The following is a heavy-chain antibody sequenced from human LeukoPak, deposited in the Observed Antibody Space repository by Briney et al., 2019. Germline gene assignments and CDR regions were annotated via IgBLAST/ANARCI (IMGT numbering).Heavy chain of an antibody. CDR1: GFTFSSYS. V-gene: IGHV3-33*08. Sequence: GGSLRLSCAASGFTFSSYSMNWVRQAPGKGLEWVAVIWYDGSNKYYADSVKGRFTISRDNSKNTLYLQMNSLRAEDTAVYYCARTPRLAAAGTFDYWGQGTLVTVSS. J-gene: IGHJ4*02. CDR2: IWYDGSNK. D-gene: IGHD6-13*01. CDR3: ARTPRLAAAGTFDY.